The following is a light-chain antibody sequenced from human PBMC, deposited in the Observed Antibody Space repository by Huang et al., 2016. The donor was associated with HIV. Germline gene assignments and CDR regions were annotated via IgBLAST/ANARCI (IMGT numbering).Light chain of an antibody. CDR1: QSLLHSNGYNY. CDR2: LGS. Sequence: DIVMTQSPLSLPVTPGEPASISCRSSQSLLHSNGYNYLDWYLQKPGQSPQLLIYLGSSRASGVPDRFSVSGSGTDFTLKISRVEAGDVGVYYCMQGLQTPSITFGQGTKLEIK. J-gene: IGKJ2*01. V-gene: IGKV2-28*01. CDR3: MQGLQTPSIT.